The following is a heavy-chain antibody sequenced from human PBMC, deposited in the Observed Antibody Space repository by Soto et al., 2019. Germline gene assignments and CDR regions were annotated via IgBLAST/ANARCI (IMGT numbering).Heavy chain of an antibody. CDR3: AKGALGVTMIVVPFDY. CDR1: GFTFSSYA. V-gene: IGHV3-23*01. Sequence: EVQLLESGGGLVQPGGSLRLSCAASGFTFSSYAMSWVRQAPGKGLEWVSAISGSGGSTYYADSVKGRFTISIDNSKNTLYLQMNSLRAEDTAVYYCAKGALGVTMIVVPFDYWGQGTLVTVSS. J-gene: IGHJ4*02. CDR2: ISGSGGST. D-gene: IGHD3-22*01.